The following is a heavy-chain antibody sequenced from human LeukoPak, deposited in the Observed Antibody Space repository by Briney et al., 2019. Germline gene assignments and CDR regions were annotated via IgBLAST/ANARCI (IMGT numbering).Heavy chain of an antibody. D-gene: IGHD5-24*01. J-gene: IGHJ4*01. CDR2: IYPGDSDT. Sequence: GESLKISCKGSGYSFTSYWIGWVRQMPGKGLGWMGIIYPGDSDTRYSPSFQGLVTISADKSISTAYLQWSSLKASDTAMYYCARLEEGRWLQFAYFDYWGHGTLVTVSS. V-gene: IGHV5-51*01. CDR1: GYSFTSYW. CDR3: ARLEEGRWLQFAYFDY.